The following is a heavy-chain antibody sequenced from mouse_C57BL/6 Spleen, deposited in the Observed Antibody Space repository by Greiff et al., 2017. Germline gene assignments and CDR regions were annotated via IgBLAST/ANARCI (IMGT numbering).Heavy chain of an antibody. CDR3: ASYGSSPAWFAY. V-gene: IGHV14-2*01. CDR1: GFNIKDYY. Sequence: VQLKESGAELVKPGASVKLSCTASGFNIKDYYMHWVKQRTEQGLEWIGRIDPEDGETKYASKFQGKATITADTSSNTAYLQLSSLTSEDTAVYYCASYGSSPAWFAYWGQGTLVTVSA. D-gene: IGHD1-1*01. J-gene: IGHJ3*01. CDR2: IDPEDGET.